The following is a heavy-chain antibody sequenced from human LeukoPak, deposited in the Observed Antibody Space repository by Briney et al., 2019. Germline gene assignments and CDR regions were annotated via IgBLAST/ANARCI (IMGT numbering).Heavy chain of an antibody. V-gene: IGHV1-69*01. CDR1: GGTFSSYA. D-gene: IGHD2-15*01. Sequence: GSSVKVSCKASGGTFSSYAISWVRQAPGQGLEWMGGIIPIFGTANYAQKFQGRVTITADESTSTAYMELSSLRSEDTAVYYRARVDCSGGSCYPYASYAFDIWGQGTMVTVSS. J-gene: IGHJ3*02. CDR2: IIPIFGTA. CDR3: ARVDCSGGSCYPYASYAFDI.